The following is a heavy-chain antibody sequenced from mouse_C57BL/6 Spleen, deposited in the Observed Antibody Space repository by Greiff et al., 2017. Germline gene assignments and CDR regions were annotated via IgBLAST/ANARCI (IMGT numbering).Heavy chain of an antibody. J-gene: IGHJ2*01. CDR3: ACLVLDY. D-gene: IGHD6-2*01. V-gene: IGHV14-3*01. CDR1: GFTIKNTY. CDR2: IDPANGNT. Sequence: EVQLQQSVAELVRPGASVKLSCTASGFTIKNTYMHWVKQRPEQGLEWIGRIDPANGNTKYAPKFQGKATITADTSSNTAYLQLSSLTSEDTAIYYCACLVLDYWGQGTTLTVSS.